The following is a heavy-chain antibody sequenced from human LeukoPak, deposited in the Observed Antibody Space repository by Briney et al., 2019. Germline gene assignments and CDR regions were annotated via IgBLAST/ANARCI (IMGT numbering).Heavy chain of an antibody. V-gene: IGHV3-11*01. CDR1: GFTFSDYY. Sequence: GGSLRLSCAASGFTFSDYYMSWIRQAPGKGLEWVSYISSSGSTIYYADSEKGRFTISRDNAKNSLYLQMNSLRAEDTAVYYCARDHRDSSGPHLGYWGQGTLVTVSS. D-gene: IGHD6-19*01. J-gene: IGHJ4*02. CDR2: ISSSGSTI. CDR3: ARDHRDSSGPHLGY.